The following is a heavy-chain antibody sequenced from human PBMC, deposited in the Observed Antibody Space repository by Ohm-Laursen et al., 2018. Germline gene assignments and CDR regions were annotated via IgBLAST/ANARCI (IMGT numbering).Heavy chain of an antibody. J-gene: IGHJ4*02. V-gene: IGHV3-23*01. Sequence: SLRLSCAASGFTFSNYAMSWVRQAPGKGLEWVSVISAGGSSTYYADSVKGRFTISRDNSKNTLYLQMNSLRAEDTAVYYCAKGGDGYNWHYWGQGTLVTVSS. CDR2: ISAGGSST. CDR3: AKGGDGYNWHY. CDR1: GFTFSNYA. D-gene: IGHD5-24*01.